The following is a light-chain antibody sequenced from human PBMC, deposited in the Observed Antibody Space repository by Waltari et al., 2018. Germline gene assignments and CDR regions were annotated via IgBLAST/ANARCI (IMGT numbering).Light chain of an antibody. CDR3: QQRTNGPPVT. CDR1: QSVSTY. J-gene: IGKJ5*01. CDR2: DAS. V-gene: IGKV3-11*01. Sequence: EIVLTQSPATLSLSPGGRATLSSRASQSVSTYLAWYQHKPGQAPRLLIYDASNRATGIPARLSGSGSGTDFTLTISSLEPDDFAVYYCQQRTNGPPVTFGQGTRLDLK.